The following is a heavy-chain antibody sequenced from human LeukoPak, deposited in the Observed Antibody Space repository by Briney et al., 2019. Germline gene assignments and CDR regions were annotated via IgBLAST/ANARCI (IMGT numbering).Heavy chain of an antibody. CDR3: ARHGDYYGSGRNYYYYYMDV. Sequence: PSETLSLTCAVYGGSFSGYYWRWIRQPPGKGLEWIGEINHSGSTNYNPSLKSRVTISVDTSKNQFSLKLTSVTAADTAVYYCARHGDYYGSGRNYYYYYMDVWGRGTTVTVSS. J-gene: IGHJ6*03. D-gene: IGHD3-10*01. V-gene: IGHV4-34*01. CDR2: INHSGST. CDR1: GGSFSGYY.